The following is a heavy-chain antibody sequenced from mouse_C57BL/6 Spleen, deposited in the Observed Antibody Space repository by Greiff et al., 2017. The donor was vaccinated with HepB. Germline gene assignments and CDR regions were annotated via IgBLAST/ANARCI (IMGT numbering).Heavy chain of an antibody. CDR1: GFTFSSYT. CDR2: ISGGGGNT. V-gene: IGHV5-9*01. J-gene: IGHJ4*01. Sequence: EVQVVESGGGLVKPGGSLKLSCAASGFTFSSYTMSWVRQTPEKRLEWVATISGGGGNTYYPDSVKGRFTISRDNAKNTLYLQMSSLRSEDTALYYCAREGDAMDYWGKGTSVTVSS. CDR3: AREGDAMDY.